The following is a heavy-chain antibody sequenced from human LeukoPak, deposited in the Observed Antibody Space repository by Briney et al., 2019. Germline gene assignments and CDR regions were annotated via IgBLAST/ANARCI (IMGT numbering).Heavy chain of an antibody. CDR2: INHSGST. CDR1: GGSFSGYY. Sequence: SETLSLTCAVYGGSFSGYYWSWIRQPPGKGLEWIGEINHSGSTNYNPSLKSRVTISVDTSKNQFSLKLSSVTAADTAVYYCARHRSSSWYTGDDYYYYYYMDVWGKGTTVTVSS. V-gene: IGHV4-34*01. D-gene: IGHD6-13*01. CDR3: ARHRSSSWYTGDDYYYYYYMDV. J-gene: IGHJ6*03.